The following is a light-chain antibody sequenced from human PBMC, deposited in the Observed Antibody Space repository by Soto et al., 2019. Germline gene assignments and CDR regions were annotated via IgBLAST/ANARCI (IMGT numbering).Light chain of an antibody. CDR1: QSVRNN. V-gene: IGKV3-15*01. CDR3: HKPNNCWT. J-gene: IGKJ1*01. Sequence: EIVMTQSPATMSVSPGGRATLSCRASQSVRNNLAWYQQKLGHAPRLLLYGASTRATGIPARFSGSGSETEFTLTIISLQSEDFAVYYCHKPNNCWTFGHGTK. CDR2: GAS.